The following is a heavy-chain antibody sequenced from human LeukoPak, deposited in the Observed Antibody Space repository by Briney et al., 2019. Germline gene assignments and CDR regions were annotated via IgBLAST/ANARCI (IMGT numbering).Heavy chain of an antibody. Sequence: SETLSLTCTVSGGSISSYYWSWVRQPPGKGLEWIGYIYYSGSTNYNPSLKSRVTISVDTSKNQFSLKLSSVTAADTAVYYCASHSRFLEWLPHFDYWGQGTLVTVSS. J-gene: IGHJ4*02. V-gene: IGHV4-59*01. CDR2: IYYSGST. D-gene: IGHD3-3*01. CDR3: ASHSRFLEWLPHFDY. CDR1: GGSISSYY.